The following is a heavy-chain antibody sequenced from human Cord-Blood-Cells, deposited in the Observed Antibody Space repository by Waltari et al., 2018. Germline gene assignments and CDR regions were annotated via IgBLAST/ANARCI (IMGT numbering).Heavy chain of an antibody. Sequence: EVQLVESGGGLVKPGGSLRLSCAASGFTFSSYSMNWVRQAPGKGLEWVSSISSSSSYIYYADSVKVRFTISRDNAKNSLYLQMNSLRAEDTAVYYCARASWSGYYSPNWFDPWGQGTLVTVSS. D-gene: IGHD3-3*01. V-gene: IGHV3-21*01. J-gene: IGHJ5*02. CDR2: ISSSSSYI. CDR1: GFTFSSYS. CDR3: ARASWSGYYSPNWFDP.